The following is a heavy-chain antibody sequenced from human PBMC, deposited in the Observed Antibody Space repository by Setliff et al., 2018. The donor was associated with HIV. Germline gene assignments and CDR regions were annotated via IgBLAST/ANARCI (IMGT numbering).Heavy chain of an antibody. CDR1: GFIFGTYD. D-gene: IGHD2-15*01. CDR3: AREIQNCGGNHYYCYMDV. CDR2: MGLLGDT. V-gene: IGHV3-13*01. J-gene: IGHJ6*03. Sequence: PGGSLRLSCAASGFIFGTYDMHWVRQVAGKGLEWVSAMGLLGDTYYADSVKGRFTISREDAKNSLYLQMNSLRAGGTAVYYCAREIQNCGGNHYYCYMDVWGKGTTVTVSS.